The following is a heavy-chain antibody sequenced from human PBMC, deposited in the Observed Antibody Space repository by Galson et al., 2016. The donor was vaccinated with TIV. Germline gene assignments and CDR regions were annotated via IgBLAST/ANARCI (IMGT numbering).Heavy chain of an antibody. CDR2: INHNGIA. V-gene: IGHV4-34*01. J-gene: IGHJ6*03. Sequence: ETLSLTCGVYGESLRGYRWNWVRQSPGKGLEWMGDINHNGIATYNPSLKSRLTMSVDTSRNQFSLNLTSLTAADTAVYFCAKGGPEVSINYYYMDVWGKGTTVTVSS. CDR3: AKGGPEVSINYYYMDV. D-gene: IGHD3-10*01. CDR1: GESLRGYR.